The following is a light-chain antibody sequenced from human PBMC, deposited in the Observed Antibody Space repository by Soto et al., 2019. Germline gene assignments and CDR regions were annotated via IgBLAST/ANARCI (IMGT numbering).Light chain of an antibody. CDR3: QQRSNWPPA. Sequence: EIELTQSPATLSLSPGERATLSCRASQSVSSYLAWYQQKPGQAPRLLIYDASNRATGIPARFSGSGSGTDFTLTISSLAPEDFAVYYCQQRSNWPPAFGQGTKLEIK. CDR1: QSVSSY. V-gene: IGKV3-11*01. CDR2: DAS. J-gene: IGKJ2*01.